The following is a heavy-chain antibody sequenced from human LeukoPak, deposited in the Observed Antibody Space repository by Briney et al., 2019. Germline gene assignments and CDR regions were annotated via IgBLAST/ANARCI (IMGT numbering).Heavy chain of an antibody. J-gene: IGHJ5*02. Sequence: ASVKVSCKASGYTFTGYYMHWVRQAPGQGLEWMGWINPNRGGTNYAQKFQGRVTMTRDTSISTAYMELSRLRSDDTAVYYRAREKLSSNWFDPWGQGTLVTVSS. D-gene: IGHD1-1*01. CDR2: INPNRGGT. CDR1: GYTFTGYY. V-gene: IGHV1-2*02. CDR3: AREKLSSNWFDP.